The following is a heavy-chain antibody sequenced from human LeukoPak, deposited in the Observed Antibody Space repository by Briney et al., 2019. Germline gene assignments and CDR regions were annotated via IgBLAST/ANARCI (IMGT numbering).Heavy chain of an antibody. CDR2: INPNSGGT. D-gene: IGHD6-13*01. V-gene: IGHV1-2*02. CDR1: GYTFTGYY. CDR3: ARAVPPESSWSEGYYMDV. Sequence: ASVKVSCKASGYTFTGYYMHWVRQAPGQGLEWMGWINPNSGGTNYAQKFQGRVTMTRDTSISTAYMELSRLRSDVTAVYYCARAVPPESSWSEGYYMDVWGKGTTVTVSS. J-gene: IGHJ6*03.